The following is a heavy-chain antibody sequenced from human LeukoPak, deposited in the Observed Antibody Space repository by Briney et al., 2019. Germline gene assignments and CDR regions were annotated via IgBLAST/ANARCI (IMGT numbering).Heavy chain of an antibody. D-gene: IGHD4-17*01. J-gene: IGHJ4*02. V-gene: IGHV3-64D*06. Sequence: GGSLRLSCSASGFTFSSYAMHWVRQAPGKGLEYVSAISSNGGSTYYADSVKGRFTISRDNSKNTLYLQMSSLRAEDTAVYYCVKDAYGDYTTLGAFDYWGQGTLVTVSS. CDR3: VKDAYGDYTTLGAFDY. CDR1: GFTFSSYA. CDR2: ISSNGGST.